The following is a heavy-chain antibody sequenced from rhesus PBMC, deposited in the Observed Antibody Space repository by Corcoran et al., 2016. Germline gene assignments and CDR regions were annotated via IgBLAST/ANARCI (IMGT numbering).Heavy chain of an antibody. V-gene: IGHV4-65*01. CDR1: GGSVSSSNW. CDR3: ARLPLWTGHYTADY. D-gene: IGHD3-3*01. CDR2: ISGSSGST. J-gene: IGHJ4*01. Sequence: QLQLQESGPGLVKPSETLSLTCAVSGGSVSSSNWWSWIRHPPGNGLEWIWYISGSSGSTYYNPSLKSRVTISTDTSKTQFSRTLSAVTAADTAVYYCARLPLWTGHYTADYWGQGVLVTVSS.